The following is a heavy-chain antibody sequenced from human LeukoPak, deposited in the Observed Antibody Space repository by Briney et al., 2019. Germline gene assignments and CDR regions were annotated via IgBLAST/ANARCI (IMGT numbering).Heavy chain of an antibody. Sequence: GGSLRLSCAASRFMFTSYWMSWVRQAPGKGLEWVANINYDGSEKYYSDSEKGRFTISRDNAKNSLYLHMNSLRAEDTAVYYCARVRVGGTNYFDSWGQGTLVTVSS. J-gene: IGHJ4*02. CDR3: ARVRVGGTNYFDS. D-gene: IGHD3-22*01. CDR2: INYDGSEK. V-gene: IGHV3-7*04. CDR1: RFMFTSYW.